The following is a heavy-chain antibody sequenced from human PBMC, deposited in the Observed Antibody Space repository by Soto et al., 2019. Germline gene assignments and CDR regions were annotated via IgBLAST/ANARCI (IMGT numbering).Heavy chain of an antibody. V-gene: IGHV3-48*02. CDR2: ISSSSSAI. CDR3: ARGRVAAAGIIDY. Sequence: GGSLRLSCAASGFTFSGCSMNWVRQAPGKGLEWVSYISSSSSAIYFADSVKGRFTISRDNAKNSLDLQMNSLRDEDTAVYYCARGRVAAAGIIDYWGQGTLVTVSS. D-gene: IGHD6-13*01. CDR1: GFTFSGCS. J-gene: IGHJ4*02.